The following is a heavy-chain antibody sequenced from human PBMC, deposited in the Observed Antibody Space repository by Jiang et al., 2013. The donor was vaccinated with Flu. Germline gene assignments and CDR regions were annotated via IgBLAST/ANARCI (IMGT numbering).Heavy chain of an antibody. Sequence: QSGSELKKPGASVKVSCKTSGYTFTGYPINWVRQAPGQGLEWMDSSTPTLATQPMPRGFTGRFVFSLDTSVRTAYLQISSLKPQDTAFYCCARSLGYCSGASCPDPDWFDRWGQGTLVTVSS. CDR1: GYTFTGYP. CDR3: ARSLGYCSGASCPDPDWFDR. J-gene: IGHJ5*02. CDR2: STPTLAT. D-gene: IGHD2-15*01. V-gene: IGHV7-4-1*02.